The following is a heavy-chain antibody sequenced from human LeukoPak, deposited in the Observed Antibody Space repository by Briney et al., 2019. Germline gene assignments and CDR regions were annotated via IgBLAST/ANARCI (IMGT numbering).Heavy chain of an antibody. CDR3: AKGRTAVRDTFDI. CDR1: GFTFTSYS. V-gene: IGHV3-23*01. Sequence: GGSLRLSCVASGFTFTSYSMCWVRQAPGKGLEWVSAMSGSGGTSAYADSVRGRFTISGDNSKNTLSLQMSSLRAEDTALYYCAKGRTAVRDTFDIWGQGTVVTVSS. D-gene: IGHD1-14*01. J-gene: IGHJ3*02. CDR2: MSGSGGTS.